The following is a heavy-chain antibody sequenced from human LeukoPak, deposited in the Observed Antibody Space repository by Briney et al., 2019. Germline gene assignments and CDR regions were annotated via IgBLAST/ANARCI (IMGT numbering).Heavy chain of an antibody. CDR3: ARDEIVSGYLS. V-gene: IGHV3-74*01. J-gene: IGHJ4*02. CDR2: INSDGSST. CDR1: GFAFSSYW. Sequence: GGSLRLSCAASGFAFSSYWMHWVRQAPGKGLVWVSRINSDGSSTSYADSVKGRFTISRDNAKNSLYLQMNSLRAEDTAVYYCARDEIVSGYLSWGQGTLVTVSS. D-gene: IGHD5-12*01.